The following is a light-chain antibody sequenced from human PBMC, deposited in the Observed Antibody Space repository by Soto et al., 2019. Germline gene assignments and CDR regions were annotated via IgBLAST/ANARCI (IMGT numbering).Light chain of an antibody. CDR2: DVN. Sequence: QPVLTQPRSVSGSPGQSVTVSCTGTSSDVGGHNHVSWYQQHPGKAPKLMISDVNRRPSGVPDRFSGSKSGNTASLTISGLQAEDEADYYCCSFAGRIFVFGTGSKLTVL. CDR3: CSFAGRIFV. CDR1: SSDVGGHNH. V-gene: IGLV2-11*01. J-gene: IGLJ1*01.